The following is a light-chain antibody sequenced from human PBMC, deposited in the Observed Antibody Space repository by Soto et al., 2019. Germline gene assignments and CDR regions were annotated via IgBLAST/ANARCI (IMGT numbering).Light chain of an antibody. V-gene: IGKV3-20*01. CDR1: QSVSGRY. CDR3: QQYGNSPGT. Sequence: PGDRATLSCRASQSVSGRYLAWYQQIPGQAPRLLIYGASSRATGIPDRFSGSGSGTDFTLAISRLEPEDFAVYYCQQYGNSPGTFGQGTKLEIK. J-gene: IGKJ2*01. CDR2: GAS.